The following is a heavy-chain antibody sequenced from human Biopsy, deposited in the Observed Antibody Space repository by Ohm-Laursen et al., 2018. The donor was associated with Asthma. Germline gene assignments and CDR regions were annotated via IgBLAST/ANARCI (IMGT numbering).Heavy chain of an antibody. CDR2: MSYDGSIK. J-gene: IGHJ4*02. Sequence: SLRLSCSASGFTFSSYGMDWVRQAPGKGLEWVALMSYDGSIKDYADSVKGRFTISRDNSMNTLYLHMNSLRVEDTAVYYCARGLDYSGRSGFDYWGQGTLVSVSS. CDR3: ARGLDYSGRSGFDY. D-gene: IGHD3-10*01. V-gene: IGHV3-33*05. CDR1: GFTFSSYG.